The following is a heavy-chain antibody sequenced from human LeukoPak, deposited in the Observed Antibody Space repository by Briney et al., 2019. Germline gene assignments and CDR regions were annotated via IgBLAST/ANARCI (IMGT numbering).Heavy chain of an antibody. V-gene: IGHV3-9*01. CDR1: AFIFDDYA. Sequence: GGSLRLSCSASAFIFDDYAMHWVRQAPGKGLEWVSGINWNSGRTVYADSVKGRFTISRDNAKNALYLQMNSLRTEDTAFYYCAKDQTSGIAGPFDSWGQGTLVTVSS. D-gene: IGHD6-13*01. CDR3: AKDQTSGIAGPFDS. J-gene: IGHJ5*01. CDR2: INWNSGRT.